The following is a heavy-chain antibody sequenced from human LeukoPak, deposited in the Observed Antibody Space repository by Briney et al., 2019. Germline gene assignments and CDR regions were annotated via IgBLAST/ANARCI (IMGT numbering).Heavy chain of an antibody. Sequence: GESLKISCKGSGYSFTSYWIGWVRQMPRKGLEWVGIIYPGDSDTRYSPSFQDQVIISADKSISTAYLQWSSLKASDTAMYYCARHYPGGDYFIDYWGQGTLVTVSS. D-gene: IGHD4-17*01. CDR3: ARHYPGGDYFIDY. CDR1: GYSFTSYW. V-gene: IGHV5-51*01. J-gene: IGHJ4*02. CDR2: IYPGDSDT.